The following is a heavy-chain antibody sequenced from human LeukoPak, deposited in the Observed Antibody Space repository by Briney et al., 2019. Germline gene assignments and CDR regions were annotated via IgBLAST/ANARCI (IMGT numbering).Heavy chain of an antibody. CDR3: ARARGYYDSSGYYPYYFDY. Sequence: PSETLSLTCTVSGGSISSYYWSWIRQPPGKGLEWIGYIYYSGSTNYNPSLKSRVTISVDTSKNQFSLKLSSVTAADTAVYYCARARGYYDSSGYYPYYFDYWGQGTLVTVSS. D-gene: IGHD3-22*01. V-gene: IGHV4-59*01. J-gene: IGHJ4*02. CDR1: GGSISSYY. CDR2: IYYSGST.